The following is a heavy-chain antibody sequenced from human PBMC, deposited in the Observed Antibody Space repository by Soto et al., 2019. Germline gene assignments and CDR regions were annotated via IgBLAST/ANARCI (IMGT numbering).Heavy chain of an antibody. V-gene: IGHV3-7*03. CDR1: GFMFGSYW. CDR2: IKRDGSEK. D-gene: IGHD4-17*01. J-gene: IGHJ4*02. CDR3: ARVRATDYEIDY. Sequence: GGSLRLSCTASGFMFGSYWMTWVRHVPGKGLQWVANIKRDGSEKYYVDFVKGRFTISRDNADNSVFLDMNNLRVDDTATYYCARVRATDYEIDYWGQGALVTSPQ.